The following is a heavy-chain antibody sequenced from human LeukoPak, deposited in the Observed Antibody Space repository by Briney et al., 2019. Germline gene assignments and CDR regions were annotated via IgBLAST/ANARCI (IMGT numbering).Heavy chain of an antibody. V-gene: IGHV3-74*01. CDR2: INGDGGTP. CDR3: AKDPMTTVVTPYFDY. J-gene: IGHJ4*02. CDR1: GFTFNSYL. Sequence: PGGSLRLSCAASGFTFNSYLMDWVRQAPGKGLVWVSRINGDGGTPSYADSVKGRFTISRDNSKNSLYLQMNSLRTEDTALYYCAKDPMTTVVTPYFDYWGQGTLVTVSS. D-gene: IGHD4-23*01.